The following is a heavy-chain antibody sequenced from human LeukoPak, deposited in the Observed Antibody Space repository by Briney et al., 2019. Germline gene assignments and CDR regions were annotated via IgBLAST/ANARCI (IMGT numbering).Heavy chain of an antibody. CDR3: ARGEGREDIVVVPAAMFDY. D-gene: IGHD2-2*01. CDR1: GYTFTGYY. CDR2: IIPIFGTA. J-gene: IGHJ4*02. V-gene: IGHV1-69*13. Sequence: SVKVSCKASGYTFTGYYMHWVRQAPGQGLEWMGGIIPIFGTANYAQKFQGRVTITADESTSTAYMELSSLRSEDTAVYYCARGEGREDIVVVPAAMFDYWGQGTLVTVFS.